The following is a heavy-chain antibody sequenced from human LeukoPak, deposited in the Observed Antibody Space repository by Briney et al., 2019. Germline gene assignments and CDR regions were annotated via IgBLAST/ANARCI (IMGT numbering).Heavy chain of an antibody. Sequence: PSETLSLTCAVSGGSISSGGSSWSWIRQPPGKGLEWIGYIYHSGSTYYNPSLKSRVTISVDRSKNQFSLKLSSVTAADTAVYYCARQMRDYYDSSGYHPDAFDIWGQGTMVTVSS. CDR2: IYHSGST. D-gene: IGHD3-22*01. V-gene: IGHV4-30-2*01. CDR1: GGSISSGGSS. CDR3: ARQMRDYYDSSGYHPDAFDI. J-gene: IGHJ3*02.